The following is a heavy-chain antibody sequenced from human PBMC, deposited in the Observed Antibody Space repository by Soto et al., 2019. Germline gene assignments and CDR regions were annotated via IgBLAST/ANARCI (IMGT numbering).Heavy chain of an antibody. CDR3: ARDRRWFDP. Sequence: QLQLQESGPGLVKPSQTLSLTCTVSGGSIRSGGYYWSWIRQDPGQGLEWIGYIYNSGSTYYNPSLRSRVTISVDTSKNQVSLKLSSVAAADTAVYACARDRRWFDPWGQGTLVTVSS. V-gene: IGHV4-31*03. CDR1: GGSIRSGGYY. J-gene: IGHJ5*02. CDR2: IYNSGST.